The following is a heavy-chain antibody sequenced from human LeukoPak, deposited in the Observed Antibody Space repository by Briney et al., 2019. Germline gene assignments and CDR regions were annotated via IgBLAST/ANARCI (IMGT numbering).Heavy chain of an antibody. J-gene: IGHJ3*02. CDR1: GGSISSSSYY. V-gene: IGHV4-39*07. CDR3: ARVRSSWYGGQAPAFDI. Sequence: PSETLSLTCTVSGGSISSSSYYWGWIRQPPGKGLEWIGEINHSGSTNYNPSLKSRVTISVDTSKNQFSLKLSSVTAADTAVYYCARVRSSWYGGQAPAFDIWGQGTMVTVSS. CDR2: INHSGST. D-gene: IGHD6-13*01.